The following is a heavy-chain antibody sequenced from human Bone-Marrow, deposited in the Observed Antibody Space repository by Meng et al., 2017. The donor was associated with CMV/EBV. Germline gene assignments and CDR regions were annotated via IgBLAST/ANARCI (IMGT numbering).Heavy chain of an antibody. Sequence: GESLKISCAASGFTFSSYAMHWVRQAPGKGLEWVAVISYDGSNKYYADSVKGRFTISRDNSKNTLYLQMNSLKTEDTAVYYCTRAPLRGSGYYNYYYYGMDVWGQGTTVTVSS. CDR3: TRAPLRGSGYYNYYYYGMDV. D-gene: IGHD3-3*01. CDR1: GFTFSSYA. J-gene: IGHJ6*02. V-gene: IGHV3-30*04. CDR2: ISYDGSNK.